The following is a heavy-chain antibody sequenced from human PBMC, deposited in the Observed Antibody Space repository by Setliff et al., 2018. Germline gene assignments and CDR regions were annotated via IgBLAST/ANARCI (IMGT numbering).Heavy chain of an antibody. V-gene: IGHV4-39*07. CDR1: GGSISSSNYY. CDR2: IYYGGSA. J-gene: IGHJ4*02. D-gene: IGHD5-18*01. Sequence: SETLSLTCTVSGGSISSSNYYWGWIRQPPGKGLEWIGNIYYGGSAYYNPSLKSRVTISVDTSKNQFSLKLSSVTAADTAMYYCARGRIQLWKYYFDYWGQGTLVTVSS. CDR3: ARGRIQLWKYYFDY.